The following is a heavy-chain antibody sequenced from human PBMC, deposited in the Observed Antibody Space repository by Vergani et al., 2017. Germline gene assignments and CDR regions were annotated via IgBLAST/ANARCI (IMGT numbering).Heavy chain of an antibody. D-gene: IGHD6-19*01. CDR3: ARGTYSSGWYNYYYYGMDV. CDR1: GGSISSYY. Sequence: QVQLQESGPGLVKPSVTLSLTCTVSGGSISSYYWSWIRQPPGKGLEWIGYIYYSGSTNYNPSLKSRVTISVDTSKNQFSLKLSSVTAADTAVYYCARGTYSSGWYNYYYYGMDVWGQGTTVTVSS. CDR2: IYYSGST. V-gene: IGHV4-59*01. J-gene: IGHJ6*02.